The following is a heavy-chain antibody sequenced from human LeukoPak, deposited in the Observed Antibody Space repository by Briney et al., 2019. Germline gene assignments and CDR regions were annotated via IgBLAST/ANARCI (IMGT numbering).Heavy chain of an antibody. V-gene: IGHV3-30*18. CDR1: GFTFSSYG. D-gene: IGHD4-17*01. Sequence: PGRSLRLSCAASGFTFSSYGMHWVRQAPGKGLEWVAVISYDGSNKYYADSVKGRFTISRDNSKNTLYLQMNSLRAEDTAVYYCAKASYPATVTPQPHFDYWGQGTLVTVSS. J-gene: IGHJ4*02. CDR3: AKASYPATVTPQPHFDY. CDR2: ISYDGSNK.